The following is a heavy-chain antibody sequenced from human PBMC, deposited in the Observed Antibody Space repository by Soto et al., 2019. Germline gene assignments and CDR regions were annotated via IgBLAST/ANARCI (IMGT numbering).Heavy chain of an antibody. V-gene: IGHV4-28*01. Sequence: PSETLSLTCAVSGYSISSSNWWGWIRQPPGKGLEWIGYIYYSGSTYYNPSLKSRVTMSVDTSKNQFSLKLSSVTAVDTAVYYCARTACVSARVYYYYYMDVLGKGTTVTVSS. CDR1: GYSISSSNW. CDR3: ARTACVSARVYYYYYMDV. J-gene: IGHJ6*03. CDR2: IYYSGST. D-gene: IGHD2-21*01.